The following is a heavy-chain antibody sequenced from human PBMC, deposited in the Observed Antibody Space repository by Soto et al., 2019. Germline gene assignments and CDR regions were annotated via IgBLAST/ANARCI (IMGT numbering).Heavy chain of an antibody. D-gene: IGHD3-3*01. CDR1: GFTFSSYG. CDR2: VSGSGGST. J-gene: IGHJ4*02. CDR3: AKGDYYDFWSGFSYYFDY. V-gene: IGHV3-23*01. Sequence: GGSLRLSCAASGFTFSSYGMHWVRQAPGKGLEWVSTVSGSGGSTYYADSVKGRFTISRGNSKNTLYLQVNSLRAEDTAVYYCAKGDYYDFWSGFSYYFDYWGQGTLVTVSS.